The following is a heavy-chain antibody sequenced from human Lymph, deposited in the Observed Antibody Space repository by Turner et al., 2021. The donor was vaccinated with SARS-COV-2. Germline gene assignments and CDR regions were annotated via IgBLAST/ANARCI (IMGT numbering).Heavy chain of an antibody. CDR1: GFTFSSYA. CDR3: AKGVRGVIIPEAFDI. Sequence: EVQLLESGGGLVQPGGSLRLSCAASGFTFSSYAMSWVRQAPGKGLEWVSSISVSGGSTYYADSVKGRFTISRENSKNTLYLQMNSLRVEDTAVYYCAKGVRGVIIPEAFDIWGQGTMVTISS. D-gene: IGHD3-10*01. CDR2: ISVSGGST. J-gene: IGHJ3*02. V-gene: IGHV3-23*01.